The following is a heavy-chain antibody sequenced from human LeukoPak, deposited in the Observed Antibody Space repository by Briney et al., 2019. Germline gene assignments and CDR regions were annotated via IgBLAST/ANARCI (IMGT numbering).Heavy chain of an antibody. J-gene: IGHJ4*02. D-gene: IGHD6-13*01. V-gene: IGHV3-23*01. CDR3: AKDLSLFVAAAGTSGFDY. CDR1: GFTFSSYA. Sequence: PGGSLRLSCAASGFTFSSYAMSWVRQAPGKGLEWVSAISGSGGSTYYADSVKGRFTISRDNSKNTLYLQMNSLRAEDTAVYYCAKDLSLFVAAAGTSGFDYWGQGTLVTVSS. CDR2: ISGSGGST.